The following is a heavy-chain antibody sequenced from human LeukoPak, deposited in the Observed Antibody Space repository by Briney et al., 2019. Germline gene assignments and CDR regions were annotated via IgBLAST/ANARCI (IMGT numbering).Heavy chain of an antibody. J-gene: IGHJ4*02. D-gene: IGHD2-15*01. V-gene: IGHV3-21*04. CDR1: GFTFSSYS. Sequence: GGSLRLSCAASGFTFSSYSMNWVRQAPGKGLEWVSSISPTGNYIYYSDSVKGRFTISRDNAKNSLYLQMNSLRDEDTAVYYCAKEKFCSGGSCHSDYWGQGTLVTVSS. CDR3: AKEKFCSGGSCHSDY. CDR2: ISPTGNYI.